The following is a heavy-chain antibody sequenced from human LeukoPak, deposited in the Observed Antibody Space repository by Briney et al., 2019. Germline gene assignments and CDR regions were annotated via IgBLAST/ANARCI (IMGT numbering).Heavy chain of an antibody. CDR1: GFTFDDYA. CDR3: ATRDYFDY. CDR2: ISWNSGSI. Sequence: GGSLRLSCAASGFTFDDYAMHWVRQAPGKGLEWVSGISWNSGSIGYADSVKGRFTISRDNAKNSLYLQMNSLRAEDTALYYCATRDYFDYWGQGTLVTASS. V-gene: IGHV3-9*01. J-gene: IGHJ4*02.